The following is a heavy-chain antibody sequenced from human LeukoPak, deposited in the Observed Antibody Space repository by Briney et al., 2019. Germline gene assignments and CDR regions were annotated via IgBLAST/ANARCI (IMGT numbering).Heavy chain of an antibody. Sequence: SETLSLTYTVSNGSINTYFWTWIRQPPGRGLEWIGIINYSETTRYNPSLKSRVTLSVDTSRNLFSLKLDSVTAADTAVYFCARALRSQGAAAGTGYLDSWGQGALVTVSS. D-gene: IGHD6-13*01. V-gene: IGHV4-59*08. CDR2: INYSETT. CDR1: NGSINTYF. J-gene: IGHJ4*02. CDR3: ARALRSQGAAAGTGYLDS.